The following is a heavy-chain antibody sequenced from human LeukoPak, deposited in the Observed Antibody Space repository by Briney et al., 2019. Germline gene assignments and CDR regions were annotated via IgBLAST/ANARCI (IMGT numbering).Heavy chain of an antibody. D-gene: IGHD5-24*01. CDR2: ISYSGGP. V-gene: IGHV4-61*08. CDR1: GGSISSGDYY. J-gene: IGHJ4*02. Sequence: PSQTLSLTCTVSGGSISSGDYYWSWIRQPPGKGLEWIGYISYSGGPYYNPSLKSRVTISVDTSKNQFSLKLSSVTAADTAVYFCARTRDGNSRYFDSWGQGTLVTVSS. CDR3: ARTRDGNSRYFDS.